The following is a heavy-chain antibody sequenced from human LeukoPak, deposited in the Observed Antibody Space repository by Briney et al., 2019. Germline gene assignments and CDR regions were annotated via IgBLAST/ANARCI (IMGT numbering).Heavy chain of an antibody. D-gene: IGHD3-10*01. Sequence: GGSLRLSCAASGFTFSNAWMSWIRQAPGKGLEWVSYISGSGGDEQYADSVRGQFIISRDNAKDSLYLQMNSLRAEDTAVYYCAFPVRFPGHWGQGTLVTVSS. J-gene: IGHJ1*01. CDR2: ISGSGGDE. CDR1: GFTFSNAW. V-gene: IGHV3-11*01. CDR3: AFPVRFPGH.